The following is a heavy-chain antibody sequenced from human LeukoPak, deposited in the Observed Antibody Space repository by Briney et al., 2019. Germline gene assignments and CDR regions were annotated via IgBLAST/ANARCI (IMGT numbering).Heavy chain of an antibody. D-gene: IGHD6-13*01. CDR1: GGSISSGSYY. Sequence: SETLSLTCTVSGGSISSGSYYWSWIRQPAGKGLEWIGRIYTSGSTNYNPSLKSRVTISVDTSKNQFSLKLSSVTAADTAVYYCAGSSSWYDDYWGQGTLVTVSS. V-gene: IGHV4-61*02. CDR3: AGSSSWYDDY. J-gene: IGHJ4*02. CDR2: IYTSGST.